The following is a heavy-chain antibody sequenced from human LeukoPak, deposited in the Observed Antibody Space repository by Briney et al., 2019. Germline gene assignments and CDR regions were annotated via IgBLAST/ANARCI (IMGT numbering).Heavy chain of an antibody. V-gene: IGHV3-21*01. CDR2: ISSSSSYI. J-gene: IGHJ4*02. D-gene: IGHD4-17*01. CDR1: GFTFSSYS. Sequence: PGGSLRLSCAASGFTFSSYSMNWVRQAPGKGLEWVSSISSSSSYIYYADSVKGRFTISRDNAKNSLYLQMNSLRAEDTAVYYCARDEGTYGDPYYFDYWGQGTLVTVSS. CDR3: ARDEGTYGDPYYFDY.